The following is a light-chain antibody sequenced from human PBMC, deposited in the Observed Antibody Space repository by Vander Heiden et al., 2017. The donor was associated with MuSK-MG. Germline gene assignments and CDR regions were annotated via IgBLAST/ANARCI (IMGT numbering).Light chain of an antibody. CDR2: DTS. Sequence: QAVATQEPSMTVSPGGTVTPTCGSSTGAVTSGHYPSWFQQKSGHAPQTLIYDTSNKHSWTPAQFSGSLLGDTAALTLSGEQAEDEADYYSRLFHSGAPVFGGGTKLTVL. CDR3: RLFHSGAPV. CDR1: TGAVTSGHY. J-gene: IGLJ3*02. V-gene: IGLV7-46*01.